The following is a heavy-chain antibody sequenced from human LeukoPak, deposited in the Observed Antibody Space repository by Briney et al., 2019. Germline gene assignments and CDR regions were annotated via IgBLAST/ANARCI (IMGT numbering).Heavy chain of an antibody. CDR3: ARDPTVTNFHDAFDI. D-gene: IGHD4-17*01. J-gene: IGHJ3*02. CDR2: IKRDESGE. V-gene: IGHV3-7*05. Sequence: GGSLRLSCAASGFTFSSYWMSWVRQAPGKGLEWVATIKRDESGEYYVDSVKGRFTISRDNAKNSLYLQMNSLRAEDTAVYYCARDPTVTNFHDAFDIWGQGTMVTVSS. CDR1: GFTFSSYW.